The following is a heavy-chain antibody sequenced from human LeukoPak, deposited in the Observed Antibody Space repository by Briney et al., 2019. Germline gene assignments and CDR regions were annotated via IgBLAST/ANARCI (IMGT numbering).Heavy chain of an antibody. CDR2: MYSGGDT. D-gene: IGHD1-14*01. Sequence: GGSLRLSCAVSGFTVSTNYMSWVRQAPGKGLEWVSVMYSGGDTYYADSMKGRFTVSRDNSKNTLYLQMNSLRAEDTAVYYCARGGGGGNPFDYWGQGTLVTVSS. CDR1: GFTVSTNY. CDR3: ARGGGGGNPFDY. J-gene: IGHJ4*02. V-gene: IGHV3-53*01.